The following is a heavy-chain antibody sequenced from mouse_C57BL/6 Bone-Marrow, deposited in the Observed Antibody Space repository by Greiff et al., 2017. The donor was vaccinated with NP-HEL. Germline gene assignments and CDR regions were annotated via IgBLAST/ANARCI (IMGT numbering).Heavy chain of an antibody. CDR3: ARSGSSCGFAY. Sequence: VKLQESGDELVRPGTSVKMSCKASGYTFTNYWIGWAKQRPGHGLEWIGDIYPGGGYTNYNEKFKGKATLTADKSSSTAYMQFSSLTSEDSAIYYCARSGSSCGFAYWGQGTLVTVSA. J-gene: IGHJ3*01. V-gene: IGHV1-63*01. CDR2: IYPGGGYT. D-gene: IGHD1-1*01. CDR1: GYTFTNYW.